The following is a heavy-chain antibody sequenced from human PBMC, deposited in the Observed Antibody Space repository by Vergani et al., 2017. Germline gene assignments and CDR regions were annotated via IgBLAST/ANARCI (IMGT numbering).Heavy chain of an antibody. Sequence: QAQLQESGPGLVKPSETLSLTCHVFGVSVTDYNCNWIRQPPGKGLEWMGYVSFRGDTLYDPSVKGRMTISLNTSSNQFSLYLTSVTAADTAVYYCARSRIYYGAGSPDDWGQGTLVTVSS. J-gene: IGHJ4*02. CDR2: VSFRGDT. V-gene: IGHV4-59*02. CDR3: ARSRIYYGAGSPDD. CDR1: GVSVTDYN. D-gene: IGHD3-10*01.